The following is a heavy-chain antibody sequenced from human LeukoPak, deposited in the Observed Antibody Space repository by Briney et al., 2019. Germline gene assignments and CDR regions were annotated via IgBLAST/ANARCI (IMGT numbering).Heavy chain of an antibody. CDR1: GYTFTGYY. CDR2: INPNSGGT. Sequence: ASVKVSCKASGYTFTGYYMHWVRQAPGQGLEWMGWINPNSGGTNFAQKFQDRVTTTGDTSISTAYMELSRLRSDDTAVYYCARGAFSSSSGYKYYYMDVWGKGTTVTVSS. J-gene: IGHJ6*03. D-gene: IGHD6-6*01. V-gene: IGHV1-2*02. CDR3: ARGAFSSSSGYKYYYMDV.